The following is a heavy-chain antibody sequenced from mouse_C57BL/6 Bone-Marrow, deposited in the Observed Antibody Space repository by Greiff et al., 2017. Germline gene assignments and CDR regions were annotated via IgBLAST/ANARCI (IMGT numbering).Heavy chain of an antibody. J-gene: IGHJ1*03. V-gene: IGHV5-17*01. CDR1: GFTFSDYG. Sequence: EVHLVESGGGLVKPGGSLKLSCAASGFTFSDYGMHWVRQAPEKGLEWVAYISSGSSTIYYADTVKGRFTIARDNAKNTLFLHMTSLRSEDTAMYYCARDYYGSRDWYFEVWGTGTTVTVSS. CDR2: ISSGSSTI. D-gene: IGHD1-1*01. CDR3: ARDYYGSRDWYFEV.